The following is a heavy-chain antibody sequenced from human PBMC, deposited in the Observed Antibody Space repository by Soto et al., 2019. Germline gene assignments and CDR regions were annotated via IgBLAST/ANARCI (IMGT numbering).Heavy chain of an antibody. D-gene: IGHD5-18*01. CDR1: GYTLTELS. J-gene: IGHJ6*02. CDR2: FDPEDGET. CDR3: ATETRIQLWLRGYYYYGMDV. Sequence: ASVKVSCKVSGYTLTELSMHWVRQAPGKGLEWMGGFDPEDGETIYAQKFQGRVTMTEDTSTDTAYMELSSLRSEDTAVYYCATETRIQLWLRGYYYYGMDVRGQGTTVTVSS. V-gene: IGHV1-24*01.